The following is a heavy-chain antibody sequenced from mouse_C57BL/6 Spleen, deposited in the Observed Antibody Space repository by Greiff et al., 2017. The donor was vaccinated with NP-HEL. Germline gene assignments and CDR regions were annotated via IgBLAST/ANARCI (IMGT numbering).Heavy chain of an antibody. CDR1: GFSLTSYG. J-gene: IGHJ4*01. CDR2: IWRGGST. CDR3: AKEGETDAMDY. Sequence: QVQLQQSGPGLVQPSQSLSITCTVSGFSLTSYGVHWVRQSPGKGLEWLGVIWRGGSTDYNAALMSRLNITKDNSKSQVFIKMNSLQADDTAIYYCAKEGETDAMDYWGQGTSVTVSS. D-gene: IGHD2-13*01. V-gene: IGHV2-5*01.